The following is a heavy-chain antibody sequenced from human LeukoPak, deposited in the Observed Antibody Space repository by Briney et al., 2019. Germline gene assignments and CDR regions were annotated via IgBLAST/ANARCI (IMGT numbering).Heavy chain of an antibody. J-gene: IGHJ5*02. Sequence: ASVKVSCKASGYTFTGYYMHWVRQAPGQGLEWMGWINPNSGGTNYAQKFQGRVTMTRDTSISTAYMELSRLRSDDTAVYYCARGSRITIFGVVIHRDNWFDPWGQGTLVTVSP. CDR3: ARGSRITIFGVVIHRDNWFDP. CDR2: INPNSGGT. CDR1: GYTFTGYY. V-gene: IGHV1-2*02. D-gene: IGHD3-3*01.